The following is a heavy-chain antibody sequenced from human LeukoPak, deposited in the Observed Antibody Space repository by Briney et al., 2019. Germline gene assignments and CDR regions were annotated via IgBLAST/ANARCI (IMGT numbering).Heavy chain of an antibody. CDR2: IHHSGRT. D-gene: IGHD2-2*01. Sequence: SETLSLTCIVSDYSISSGYLWAWIRQPPGKGLEWIGSIHHSGRTNYKPSLNSRVDISVDTSKNQFSLKMTSVTAADTAVYYCARGGRGGSLPAAIHHWGQGTLVTVSS. J-gene: IGHJ1*01. CDR1: DYSISSGYL. CDR3: ARGGRGGSLPAAIHH. V-gene: IGHV4-38-2*02.